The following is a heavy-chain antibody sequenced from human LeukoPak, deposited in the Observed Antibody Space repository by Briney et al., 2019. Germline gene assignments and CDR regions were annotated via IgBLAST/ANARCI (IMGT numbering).Heavy chain of an antibody. J-gene: IGHJ3*02. Sequence: ASLKVSCKASGYTFTGYYMHWVRQAPGQGLEWMGWINPNSGGTNYAQTFQGRVTMTRDTSISTAYMELSRLRSDDTAVYYCARELSLYAFDIWGEGTMVTVSS. CDR3: ARELSLYAFDI. CDR2: INPNSGGT. V-gene: IGHV1-2*02. CDR1: GYTFTGYY.